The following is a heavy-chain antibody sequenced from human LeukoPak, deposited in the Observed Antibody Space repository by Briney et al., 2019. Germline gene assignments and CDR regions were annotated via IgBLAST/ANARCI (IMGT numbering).Heavy chain of an antibody. CDR1: GFSVSLYG. D-gene: IGHD3-10*01. CDR3: ARGLRQAGLAPLEF. CDR2: LRSDTNSE. Sequence: PGGSLRLSCAASGFSVSLYGMHWVRQAPGKGLEWVAFLRSDTNSEHYAVSVKGRFAISRDTSKDTLNLQMRSLRVEDTALYHCARGLRQAGLAPLEFWGQGTQVIVSS. V-gene: IGHV3-30*02. J-gene: IGHJ4*02.